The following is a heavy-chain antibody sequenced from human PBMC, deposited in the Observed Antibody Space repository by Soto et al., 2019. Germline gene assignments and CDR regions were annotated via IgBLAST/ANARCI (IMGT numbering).Heavy chain of an antibody. V-gene: IGHV3-23*01. CDR1: GFTFSTYA. J-gene: IGHJ6*02. CDR3: ARDMSGGTYNYYYGMDV. Sequence: PGGSLRLSCAASGFTFSTYAMSWVRQAPGKGLEWVSAISGSGDTTYYADSVKGRFTISRDNSKNTLYLQMNSLRADDTAVYYCARDMSGGTYNYYYGMDVWGQGTTVTVSS. D-gene: IGHD1-26*01. CDR2: ISGSGDTT.